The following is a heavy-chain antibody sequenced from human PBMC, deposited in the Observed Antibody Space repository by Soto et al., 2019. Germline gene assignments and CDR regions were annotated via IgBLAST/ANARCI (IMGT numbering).Heavy chain of an antibody. CDR1: GFTFSSYG. J-gene: IGHJ4*02. D-gene: IGHD6-13*01. Sequence: GGSLRLSCAASGFTFSSYGMHWVRQAPGKGLEWVAVIWYDGSNKYYADSVKGRFTISRDNSKNTLYLQMNSLRAEDTAVYYCARSTIQQLFDYWGQGTLVTVS. V-gene: IGHV3-33*01. CDR2: IWYDGSNK. CDR3: ARSTIQQLFDY.